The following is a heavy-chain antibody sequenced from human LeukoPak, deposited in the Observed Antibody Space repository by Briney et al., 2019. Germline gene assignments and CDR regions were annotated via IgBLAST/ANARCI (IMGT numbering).Heavy chain of an antibody. J-gene: IGHJ4*02. D-gene: IGHD6-13*01. V-gene: IGHV4-34*01. Sequence: SETLSLTCAVYGGSFSGYYWSWIRQPPGKGLEWIGYIYHSGSTYYNPSLKSRVTISVDRSKNQFSLKLTSVTAADTAVYYCARGEGYSSTWYQPHFDYWGQGTLVTVSS. CDR2: IYHSGST. CDR1: GGSFSGYY. CDR3: ARGEGYSSTWYQPHFDY.